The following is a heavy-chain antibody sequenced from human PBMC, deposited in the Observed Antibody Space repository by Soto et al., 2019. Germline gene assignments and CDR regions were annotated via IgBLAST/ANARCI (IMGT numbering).Heavy chain of an antibody. CDR2: IYQSGST. Sequence: SETLSLTCAVSGGSISSGGYSWSWIRQPPGKGLEWIGYIYQSGSTYYNPSLKSRVTISVDRSRNQFSLKLSSVTAADTAVYFCATQSYSNSGAYYYYAMDVWGQGTTVTVSS. V-gene: IGHV4-30-2*01. CDR3: ATQSYSNSGAYYYYAMDV. J-gene: IGHJ6*02. D-gene: IGHD4-4*01. CDR1: GGSISSGGYS.